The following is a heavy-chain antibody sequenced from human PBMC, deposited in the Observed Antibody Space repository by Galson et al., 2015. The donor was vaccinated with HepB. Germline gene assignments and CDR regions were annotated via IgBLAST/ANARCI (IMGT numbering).Heavy chain of an antibody. V-gene: IGHV1-2*02. CDR1: GYTFTAYY. CDR3: ARGSASFYDTSHYYYYYYGADV. J-gene: IGHJ6*02. D-gene: IGHD3-22*01. CDR2: IKPNSGFT. Sequence: SVKVSCKASGYTFTAYYIHWVRQAPGQGLEWMGWIKPNSGFTNYAQKFRGRVTMTRDTSISTAYMEVSRLRADDTAVFYCARGSASFYDTSHYYYYYYGADVWGQGTTVTVSS.